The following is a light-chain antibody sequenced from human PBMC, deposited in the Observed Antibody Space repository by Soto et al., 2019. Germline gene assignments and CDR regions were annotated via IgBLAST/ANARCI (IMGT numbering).Light chain of an antibody. CDR3: SSYTTNTGLEYV. Sequence: LTQPASVSGSPGQSITISCTGTSSDAGGYNSVSWYQHHPGKAPKLMIYEVSNRPSGVSDRFSGSKSGNTASLTISGLQAEDEADYYCSSYTTNTGLEYVFGTGTKVTVL. CDR2: EVS. J-gene: IGLJ1*01. CDR1: SSDAGGYNS. V-gene: IGLV2-14*01.